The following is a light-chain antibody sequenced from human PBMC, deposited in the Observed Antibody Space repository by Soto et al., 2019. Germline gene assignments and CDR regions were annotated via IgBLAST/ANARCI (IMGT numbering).Light chain of an antibody. V-gene: IGKV3-11*01. CDR3: QQRSNWPPT. CDR1: QSVSSY. J-gene: IGKJ5*01. CDR2: DAS. Sequence: EIVLTQSPATLSLSPGERATLSCRASQSVSSYLAWYQQKPGQAPRLLIYDASNRATGIPARFSGSGSGTDFILNISSLEPEDFAVYYCQQRSNWPPTFGQGTRLE.